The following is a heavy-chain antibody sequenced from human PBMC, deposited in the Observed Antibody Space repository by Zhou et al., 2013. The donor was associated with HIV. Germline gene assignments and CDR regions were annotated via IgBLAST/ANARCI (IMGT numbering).Heavy chain of an antibody. CDR1: GFTFSSYW. J-gene: IGHJ3*02. V-gene: IGHV3-7*01. D-gene: IGHD2-15*01. CDR3: ARKARYCSGGSCHGNAFDI. Sequence: VQLVESGGGLVQPGGSLRLSCAASGFTFSSYWMSWVRQAPGKGLEWVANIKQDGSEKYYVDSVKGRFTISRDNAKNSLYLQMNSLRAEDTAVYYCARKARYCSGGSCHGNAFDIWGQGTMVTVSS. CDR2: IKQDGSEK.